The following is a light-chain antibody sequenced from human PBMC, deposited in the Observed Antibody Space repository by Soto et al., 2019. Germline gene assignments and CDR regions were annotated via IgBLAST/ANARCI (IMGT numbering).Light chain of an antibody. Sequence: EIVLTQSPATLSLSPGERATLSCRASQSVSSSLAWYQQKFGQAPRLLIYDASNRATGIPARFSGSGSGTDFTLTISSLEPEDFAVYYCQQYGSSGTFGQGTKVEIK. CDR1: QSVSSS. J-gene: IGKJ1*01. V-gene: IGKV3-11*01. CDR3: QQYGSSGT. CDR2: DAS.